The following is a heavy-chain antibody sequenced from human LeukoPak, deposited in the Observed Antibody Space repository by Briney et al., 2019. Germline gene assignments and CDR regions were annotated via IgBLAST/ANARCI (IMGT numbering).Heavy chain of an antibody. Sequence: GSLRLSCAASGFTFSSYWMSWVRQPPGKGLEWIGEINHSGSTNYNPSLKSRVTISVDTSKNQFSLKLSSVTAAGTAVYYCARGRDIVVVVAATRRRDYFDYWGQGTLVTVSS. D-gene: IGHD2-15*01. CDR3: ARGRDIVVVVAATRRRDYFDY. J-gene: IGHJ4*02. CDR1: GFTFSSYW. CDR2: INHSGST. V-gene: IGHV4-34*01.